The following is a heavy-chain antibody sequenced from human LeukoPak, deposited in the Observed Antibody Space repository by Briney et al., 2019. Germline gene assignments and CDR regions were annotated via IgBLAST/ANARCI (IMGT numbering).Heavy chain of an antibody. D-gene: IGHD3-22*01. Sequence: KPGGSLRLSCAASGFTFSSYSMNWVRQAPGKGLEWVASISSSSSYIYYVDSVKGRFTISRDQAKNSVYLQMNSLRAEGTAVYYCAREGRNYYASSGYYPWWGQGTLVTVSS. CDR3: AREGRNYYASSGYYPW. CDR1: GFTFSSYS. J-gene: IGHJ4*02. CDR2: ISSSSSYI. V-gene: IGHV3-21*01.